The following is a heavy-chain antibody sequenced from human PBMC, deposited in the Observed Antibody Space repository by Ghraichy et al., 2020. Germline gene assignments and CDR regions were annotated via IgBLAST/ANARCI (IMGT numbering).Heavy chain of an antibody. V-gene: IGHV3-74*01. D-gene: IGHD3-10*01. Sequence: GGSLRLSCAASGFTFSSYWMHWVRQAPGKGLVWVSRINSDGSSTSYADSVKGRFTISRDNAKNTLYLQMNSLRAEDTAVYYCAVLLWFGEFRRYFDLWGRGTLVTVSS. CDR1: GFTFSSYW. CDR2: INSDGSST. J-gene: IGHJ2*01. CDR3: AVLLWFGEFRRYFDL.